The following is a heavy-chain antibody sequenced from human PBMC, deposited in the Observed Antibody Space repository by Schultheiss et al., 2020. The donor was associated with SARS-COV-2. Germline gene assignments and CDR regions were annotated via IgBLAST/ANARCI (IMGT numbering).Heavy chain of an antibody. J-gene: IGHJ4*02. CDR3: ARLRGAVAGHFDY. Sequence: GESLKISCAASGFTLSTYGVHWVRQAPGKGLEWVALIWRDVTDKHYADSVKGRFTISRDKSKNTLHLQMNRLRAEDTAVYYCARLRGAVAGHFDYWGQGTLVTVSS. D-gene: IGHD6-19*01. CDR1: GFTLSTYG. V-gene: IGHV3-33*01. CDR2: IWRDVTDK.